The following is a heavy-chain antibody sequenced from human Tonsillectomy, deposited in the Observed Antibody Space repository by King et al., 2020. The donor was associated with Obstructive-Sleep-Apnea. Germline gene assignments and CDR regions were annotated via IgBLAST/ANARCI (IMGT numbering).Heavy chain of an antibody. Sequence: VQLQESGPGLVKPSQTLSLTRTVSGGSISGGGYYWSWIRQHPGKGLEWIGYIYYSGSTDYNPSLKSRVTISVDSCKNQFSLNLRSVSAADTAVYYCARLPGGNYGMDVWGQGTTVTVSS. CDR3: ARLPGGNYGMDV. CDR2: IYYSGST. D-gene: IGHD3-16*01. CDR1: GGSISGGGYY. V-gene: IGHV4-31*03. J-gene: IGHJ6*02.